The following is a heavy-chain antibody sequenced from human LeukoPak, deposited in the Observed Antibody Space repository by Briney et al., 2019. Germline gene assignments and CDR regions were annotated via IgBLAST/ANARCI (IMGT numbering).Heavy chain of an antibody. J-gene: IGHJ4*02. CDR1: GFPFTNAW. CDR3: TTADDAVSDY. V-gene: IGHV3-15*01. CDR2: IKTKTEGGIT. Sequence: GGSLRLSCAASGFPFTNAWMSWVRQAPGEGLEWVGRIKTKTEGGITDYAAPVRGRFTISRDDSRNTLYLQMNSLKAEDTAMYYCTTADDAVSDYWGQGALVTVSS. D-gene: IGHD2/OR15-2a*01.